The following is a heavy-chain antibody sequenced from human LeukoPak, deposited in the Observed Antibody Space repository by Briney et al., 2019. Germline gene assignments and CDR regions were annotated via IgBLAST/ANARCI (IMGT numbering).Heavy chain of an antibody. CDR2: FDPEDGET. D-gene: IGHD4-17*01. Sequence: ASVKVSCKVSGYTLTELSMHWVRQAPGKGLEWMGGFDPEDGETIYAQKFQGRVTMTEDTSTDTAYMELSSLRSEDTAVYYCARGNPTNYGAYLYYFDYWGQGTLVTVSS. CDR1: GYTLTELS. J-gene: IGHJ4*02. V-gene: IGHV1-24*01. CDR3: ARGNPTNYGAYLYYFDY.